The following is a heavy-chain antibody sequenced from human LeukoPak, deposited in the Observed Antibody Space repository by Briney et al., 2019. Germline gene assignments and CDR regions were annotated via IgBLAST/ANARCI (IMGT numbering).Heavy chain of an antibody. V-gene: IGHV3-23*01. CDR3: AKDHFPRRVGYNGGESDY. CDR1: GFTFSTYG. CDR2: ISGSGDST. J-gene: IGHJ4*02. Sequence: GETLRLSCAASGFTFSTYGMTWVRQAPGKGLEWVSGISGSGDSTDYADSVKGRFTFSRDNSKNTLYLQMNSLRVEDTAVYYCAKDHFPRRVGYNGGESDYWGQGTLVTISS. D-gene: IGHD5-24*01.